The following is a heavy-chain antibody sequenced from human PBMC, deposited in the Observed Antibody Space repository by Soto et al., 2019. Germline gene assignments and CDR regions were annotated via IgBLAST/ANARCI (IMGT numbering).Heavy chain of an antibody. V-gene: IGHV3-53*01. J-gene: IGHJ6*02. CDR1: GFTVSSNY. CDR2: IYSCGST. CDR3: ANDLLSSGWYLEEYYYYGMDV. D-gene: IGHD6-19*01. Sequence: GGSLRLSCAASGFTVSSNYMSWVRQAPGKGLEWVSVIYSCGSTYYADSVKGRFTISRDNSKNTLYLQMNSLRAEDTAVYYCANDLLSSGWYLEEYYYYGMDVWGQGTTVTVSS.